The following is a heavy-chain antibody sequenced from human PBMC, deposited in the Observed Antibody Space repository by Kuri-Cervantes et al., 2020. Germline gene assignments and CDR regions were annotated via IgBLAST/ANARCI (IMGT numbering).Heavy chain of an antibody. D-gene: IGHD3-9*01. CDR3: ARVGRHYDILTGLLEAFDI. V-gene: IGHV3-11*01. J-gene: IGHJ3*02. CDR1: GFTFSDYY. Sequence: GGSLRLSCAASGFTFSDYYMSWIRQAPGKGLEWVSYISSSGSTIYYADSVKGRFTISRDSAKNSLYLQMNSLRAEDTAVYYCARVGRHYDILTGLLEAFDIWGQGTMVTVSS. CDR2: ISSSGSTI.